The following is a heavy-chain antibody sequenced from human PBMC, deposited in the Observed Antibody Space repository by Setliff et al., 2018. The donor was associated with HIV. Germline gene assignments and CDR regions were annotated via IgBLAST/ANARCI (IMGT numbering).Heavy chain of an antibody. D-gene: IGHD1-26*01. V-gene: IGHV3-7*01. CDR3: AREASGSYYHLVY. Sequence: PGGSLRLSCAASGFTFTNYRMAWIRQAPGRGLEWAAIISNDGGREYYVDSVKGRFTISRDNAKSSLYLQMDSLRVEDTSVYYCAREASGSYYHLVYWGQGTLVTVSS. CDR1: GFTFTNYR. CDR2: ISNDGGRE. J-gene: IGHJ4*02.